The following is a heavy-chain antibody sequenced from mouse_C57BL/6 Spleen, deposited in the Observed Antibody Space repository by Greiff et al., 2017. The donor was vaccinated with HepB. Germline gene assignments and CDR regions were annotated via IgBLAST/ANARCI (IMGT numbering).Heavy chain of an antibody. CDR2: ISYDGSN. Sequence: EVQLQESGPGLVKPSQSLSLTCSVTGYSITSGYYWNWIRQFPGNKLEWMGYISYDGSNNYNPSLKNRISITRDTSKNQFFLKLNSVTTEDTATDYWARGTGDRAWFAYWGQGTLVTVSA. V-gene: IGHV3-6*01. CDR1: GYSITSGYY. CDR3: ARGTGDRAWFAY. J-gene: IGHJ3*01. D-gene: IGHD4-1*01.